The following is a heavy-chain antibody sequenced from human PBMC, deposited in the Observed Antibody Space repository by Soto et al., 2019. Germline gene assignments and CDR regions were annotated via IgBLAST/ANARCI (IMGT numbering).Heavy chain of an antibody. D-gene: IGHD6-6*01. J-gene: IGHJ4*02. CDR3: ARPPLIAARSLYYFDY. V-gene: IGHV1-2*02. CDR1: GYTFTGYY. CDR2: TNPNSGGT. Sequence: GASVKVSCKASGYTFTGYYMHWVRQAPGQGLEWMGWTNPNSGGTNYAQKFQGRVTMTRDTSISTAYMELSRLRSDDTAVYYCARPPLIAARSLYYFDYWGQGTLVTVSS.